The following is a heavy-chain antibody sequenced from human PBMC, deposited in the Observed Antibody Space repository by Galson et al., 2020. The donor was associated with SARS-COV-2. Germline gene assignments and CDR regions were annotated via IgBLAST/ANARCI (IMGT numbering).Heavy chain of an antibody. CDR3: ARLHYGEYAPEAFDI. V-gene: IGHV4-30-2*01. Sequence: SETLSLTCAVSGTSISSGSYSWNWIRQPPGKGLEWIGYISHSGGTYYNPSLKSRVTISGDRSKNQFSLRLSSVTAADTAVYYCARLHYGEYAPEAFDIWGPGTRVTVSS. D-gene: IGHD4-17*01. J-gene: IGHJ3*02. CDR2: ISHSGGT. CDR1: GTSISSGSYS.